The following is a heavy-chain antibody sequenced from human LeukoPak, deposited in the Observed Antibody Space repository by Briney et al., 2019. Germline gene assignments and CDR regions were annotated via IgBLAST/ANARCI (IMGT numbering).Heavy chain of an antibody. CDR1: GGSISSYY. D-gene: IGHD3-16*02. Sequence: SETLSLTCTVAGGSISSYYWSWIRQTPGKGLEWIGYVYDIWTTKYNPSLKSRVTISVAPSKNQFSLKLSSVTAADTAVYYCARDYVWGSYHPWGQGTLDTVSS. J-gene: IGHJ5*02. CDR2: VYDIWTT. V-gene: IGHV4-59*12. CDR3: ARDYVWGSYHP.